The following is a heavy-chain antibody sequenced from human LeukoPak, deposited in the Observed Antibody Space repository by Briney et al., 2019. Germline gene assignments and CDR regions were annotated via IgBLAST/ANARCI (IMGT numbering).Heavy chain of an antibody. V-gene: IGHV1-2*02. CDR3: ARDKVGATFSFDY. CDR2: INPNSGGT. Sequence: ASVKVSCKASGYTFTGYYMHWVRQAPGQGLEWMGWINPNSGGTNYAQKFQGRVTMARDTSISIAYMELSRLRSDDTAVYYCARDKVGATFSFDYWGQGTLVTVSS. CDR1: GYTFTGYY. J-gene: IGHJ4*02. D-gene: IGHD1-26*01.